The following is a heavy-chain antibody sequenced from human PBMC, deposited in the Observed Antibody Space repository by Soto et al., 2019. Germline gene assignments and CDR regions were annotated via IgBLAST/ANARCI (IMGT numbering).Heavy chain of an antibody. J-gene: IGHJ5*02. CDR3: ATYSDTYLNCFGP. Sequence: SETLSLTCSVSGASIKSYYWAWIRQPAGKGLEWIGRIFASGTTNYNPSLRSRVTLSIDTSKNQFSLKLRSVTAADTAMYYCATYSDTYLNCFGPCGQRTLVTVSS. V-gene: IGHV4-4*07. D-gene: IGHD5-12*01. CDR2: IFASGTT. CDR1: GASIKSYY.